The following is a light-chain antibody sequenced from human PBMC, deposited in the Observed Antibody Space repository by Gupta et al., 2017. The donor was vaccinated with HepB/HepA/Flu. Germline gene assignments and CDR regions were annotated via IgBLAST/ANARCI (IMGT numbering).Light chain of an antibody. J-gene: IGKJ2*01. CDR2: LGS. CDR1: QSLRHSNGYNY. Sequence: DIVMTQSPLSLPVTPGEPASISCRSSQSLRHSNGYNYLDWYLQKPGQSPQVLIYLGSNRASGVPDRFSGSASGTDFTLKISKVDAEDVGVYYCRQVLQTPHTFGQGTKLEIK. CDR3: RQVLQTPHT. V-gene: IGKV2-28*01.